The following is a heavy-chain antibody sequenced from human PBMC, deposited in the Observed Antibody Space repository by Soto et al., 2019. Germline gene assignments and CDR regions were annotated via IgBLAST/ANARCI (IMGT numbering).Heavy chain of an antibody. CDR3: AKPPQIQLWSYFDY. Sequence: QVQLVESGGGVVQPGRSLRLSCAASGFTFSSYAMHWVRQAPGKGLEWVAVISYDGINDYYADSVKRRFTISRDTSKNTHYLQMNCVRAEDTAVSYCAKPPQIQLWSYFDYWGQGTLVTVSS. V-gene: IGHV3-30*18. D-gene: IGHD5-18*01. J-gene: IGHJ4*02. CDR1: GFTFSSYA. CDR2: ISYDGIND.